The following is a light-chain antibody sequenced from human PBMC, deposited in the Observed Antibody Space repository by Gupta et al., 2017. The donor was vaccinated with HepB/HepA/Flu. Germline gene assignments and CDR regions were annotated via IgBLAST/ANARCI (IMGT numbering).Light chain of an antibody. J-gene: IGLJ1*01. CDR3: SSYTSSSTLYV. V-gene: IGLV2-14*01. CDR2: DVS. Sequence: QSALPQPASVSGSPGQSLTIPCTGSSSDVGGYNYVSWYQQHPGKAPKLMIYDVSNRPSGVSKRFSGSKSGNTASLTISGLQAEDEADYYCSSYTSSSTLYVFGTGTKVTVL. CDR1: SSDVGGYNY.